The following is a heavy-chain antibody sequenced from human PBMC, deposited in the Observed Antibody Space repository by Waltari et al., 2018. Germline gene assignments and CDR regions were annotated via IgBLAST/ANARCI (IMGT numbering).Heavy chain of an antibody. CDR2: ISISSSTI. D-gene: IGHD2-2*03. CDR1: GFTFSSYS. CDR3: ARVGYCSSTSCYRYAFDI. V-gene: IGHV3-48*04. J-gene: IGHJ3*02. Sequence: EVQLVESGGGLVQPGGSLRLSCAASGFTFSSYSMNWVRQAPGKGLEWVSYISISSSTIYYADSVKGRFTISRDNAKNSLYLQMNSLRAEDTAVYYCARVGYCSSTSCYRYAFDIWGQGTMVTVSS.